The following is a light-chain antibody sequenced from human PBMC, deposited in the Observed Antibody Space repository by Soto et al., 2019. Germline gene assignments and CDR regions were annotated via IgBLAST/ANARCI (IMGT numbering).Light chain of an antibody. J-gene: IGKJ1*01. CDR2: AAS. CDR3: QQSYSSPPT. V-gene: IGKV1-8*01. Sequence: AIRMTQSPSSLSASTGDRVTITCRASQGISSYLAWYQQKPGKAPKLLIYAASSLQSGVPSRFSGSRSGPDFTLTISSLQPEDVATYYCQQSYSSPPTLGQGTKVDIK. CDR1: QGISSY.